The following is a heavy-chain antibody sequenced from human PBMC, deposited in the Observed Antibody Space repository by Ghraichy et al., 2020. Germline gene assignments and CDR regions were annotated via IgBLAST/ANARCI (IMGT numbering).Heavy chain of an antibody. V-gene: IGHV3-7*01. Sequence: LSLTCAASGFTFSSYWMSWVRQAPGKGLEWVANTKPDGSENYYVGSVKGRFTISRDNAKNSLYLQMNSLRAEDTAVYYCASGDYFDSSGYFADAFDIWGQGTMVTVSS. D-gene: IGHD3-22*01. CDR2: TKPDGSEN. J-gene: IGHJ3*02. CDR3: ASGDYFDSSGYFADAFDI. CDR1: GFTFSSYW.